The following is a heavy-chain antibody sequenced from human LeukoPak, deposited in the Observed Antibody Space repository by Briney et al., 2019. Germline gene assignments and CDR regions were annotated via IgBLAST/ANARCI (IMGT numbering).Heavy chain of an antibody. D-gene: IGHD3-10*01. Sequence: SETLSLTCTVSGGSISSYYWSWIRQPPGKGLEWIGYIYHRGSANYNPSLKSRVTISVDTSKNQFSLTLSSVTAADAAVYYCARAGDYYVSGSYLGYWGQGTLVTVSS. V-gene: IGHV4-59*01. CDR1: GGSISSYY. J-gene: IGHJ4*02. CDR3: ARAGDYYVSGSYLGY. CDR2: IYHRGSA.